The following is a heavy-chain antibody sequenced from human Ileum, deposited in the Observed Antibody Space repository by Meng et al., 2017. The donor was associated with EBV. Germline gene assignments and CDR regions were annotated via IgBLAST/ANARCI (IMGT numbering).Heavy chain of an antibody. CDR2: INHSGST. CDR3: ARGNKVSDRGFDY. V-gene: IGHV4-34*01. D-gene: IGHD3-10*01. CDR1: GGVFSGYY. Sequence: QVRLQQWGAGLLKPAATLFLAGAVDGGVFSGYYWSWIRQPPGKGLEWIGEINHSGSTNYNPSLKSRVTISVDTSKNQFSLKLSSVTAADTAVYYCARGNKVSDRGFDYWGQGTLVTVSS. J-gene: IGHJ4*02.